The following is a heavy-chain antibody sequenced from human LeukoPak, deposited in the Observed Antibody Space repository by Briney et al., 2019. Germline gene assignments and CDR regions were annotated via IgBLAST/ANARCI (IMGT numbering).Heavy chain of an antibody. Sequence: SETLSLTCTVSGGSISSSSYYWGWIRQPPGKGLEWIGSIYYSGSTYYNPSLKSRVTISVDTSKNQFSLKLSSVTAADTAVYYCARRLVGATKELDYWSQGTLVTVSS. J-gene: IGHJ4*02. CDR1: GGSISSSSYY. CDR2: IYYSGST. V-gene: IGHV4-39*01. D-gene: IGHD1-26*01. CDR3: ARRLVGATKELDY.